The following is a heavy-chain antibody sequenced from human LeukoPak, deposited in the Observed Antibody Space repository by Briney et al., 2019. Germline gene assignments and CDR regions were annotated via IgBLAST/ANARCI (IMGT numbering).Heavy chain of an antibody. CDR3: ARTRGNWFDP. CDR1: SASMNAYY. CDR2: IHTSGST. D-gene: IGHD3-10*01. J-gene: IGHJ5*02. Sequence: PSETLSLTCIVSSASMNAYYWSWMRQPAGKGLEWIGHIHTSGSTNYNPSLKSRVTMSVDMSKSQFSLKLSSVTAADTAVYYCARTRGNWFDPWGQGTLVIVSS. V-gene: IGHV4-4*07.